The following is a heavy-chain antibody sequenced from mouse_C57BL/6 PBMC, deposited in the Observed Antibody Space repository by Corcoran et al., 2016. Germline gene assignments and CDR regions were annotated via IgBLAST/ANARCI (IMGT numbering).Heavy chain of an antibody. V-gene: IGHV14-2*01. CDR3: ARSGDEYYFDY. Sequence: EVQLQQSGAELVKPGASVKLSCTASGFNIKDYYMHWVKQRTEQGLEWIGRIDPEDGETKYAPKFQGKATITADTSSNTAYLQLSSLTSEDTAVYYCARSGDEYYFDYWGQGTTLTVSS. D-gene: IGHD3-1*01. J-gene: IGHJ2*01. CDR1: GFNIKDYY. CDR2: IDPEDGET.